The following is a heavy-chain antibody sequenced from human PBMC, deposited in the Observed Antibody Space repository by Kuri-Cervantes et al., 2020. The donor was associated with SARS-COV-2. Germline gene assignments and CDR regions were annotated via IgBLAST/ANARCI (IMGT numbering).Heavy chain of an antibody. V-gene: IGHV1-24*01. CDR1: GYTLTELS. D-gene: IGHD6-13*01. Sequence: ASVKVSCKVSGYTLTELSMHWVRQAPGKGLEWMGGFDPEDGETIYAQKFQGRVTMTGDTSTDTAYMELSSLRSEDTAAYYCATDHIAAAGLFDYWGQGTLVTVSS. CDR3: ATDHIAAAGLFDY. CDR2: FDPEDGET. J-gene: IGHJ4*02.